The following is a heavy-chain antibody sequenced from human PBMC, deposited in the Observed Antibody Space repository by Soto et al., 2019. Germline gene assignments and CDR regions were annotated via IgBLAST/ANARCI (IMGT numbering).Heavy chain of an antibody. CDR2: INPNSGGT. J-gene: IGHJ5*02. D-gene: IGHD6-6*01. CDR3: ASDRYSSSASYNWFDP. V-gene: IGHV1-2*04. Sequence: ASVTVSCKASGYTFTGYYMHWVRQAPGQGLEWMGWINPNSGGTNYAQKFQGWVTMTRDTSISTAYMEPSRLRSDDTAVYYCASDRYSSSASYNWFDPWGQGTVVTSPQ. CDR1: GYTFTGYY.